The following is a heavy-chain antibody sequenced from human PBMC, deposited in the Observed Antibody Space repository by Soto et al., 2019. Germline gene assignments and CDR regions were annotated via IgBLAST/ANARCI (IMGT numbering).Heavy chain of an antibody. Sequence: PGGSLRLSCAASGFTFGNVWLNWVRQAPGKGLEWVGRIKSKTDGGTTDYAAPVKGRFTISGDDSKNTLYLQMNSLNTEDTAVYYCTTYSCLYSGVCPWGQGTLVTVSS. CDR1: GFTFGNVW. CDR2: IKSKTDGGTT. D-gene: IGHD5-18*01. J-gene: IGHJ5*02. V-gene: IGHV3-15*07. CDR3: TTYSCLYSGVCP.